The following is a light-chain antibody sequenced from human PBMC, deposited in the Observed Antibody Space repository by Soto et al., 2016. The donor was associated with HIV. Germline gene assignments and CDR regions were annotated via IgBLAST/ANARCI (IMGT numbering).Light chain of an antibody. J-gene: IGKJ1*01. Sequence: DVVMTQSPLSLPVTLGQTASISCRSSQSLVHSDWKHLLEIGFQQRPGQPPRRLLYKVSRRDSGVPDRFSGSGSGTDFTLKISRVEAEDVGLYYCMLRFTLPSWTFGQGPRW. CDR3: MLRFTLPSWT. CDR2: KVS. CDR1: QSLVHSDWKHL. V-gene: IGKV2-30*02.